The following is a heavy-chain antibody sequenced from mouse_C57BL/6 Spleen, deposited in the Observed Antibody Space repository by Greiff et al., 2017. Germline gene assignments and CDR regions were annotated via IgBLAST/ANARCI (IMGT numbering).Heavy chain of an antibody. Sequence: EVQRVESGGGLVQPGGSMKLSCVASGFTFSNYWMNWVRQSPEKGLEWVAQIRLKSDNYATHYAESVKGRFTISRDDSKSSVYLQMNNLRAEDTGIYYCTAPTVVATPDYYAMDYWGQGTSVTVSS. CDR1: GFTFSNYW. CDR2: IRLKSDNYAT. J-gene: IGHJ4*01. CDR3: TAPTVVATPDYYAMDY. V-gene: IGHV6-3*01. D-gene: IGHD1-1*01.